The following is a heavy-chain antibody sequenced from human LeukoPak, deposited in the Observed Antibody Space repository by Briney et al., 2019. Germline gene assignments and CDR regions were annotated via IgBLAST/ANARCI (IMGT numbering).Heavy chain of an antibody. CDR1: GYPFDNFG. J-gene: IGHJ4*02. D-gene: IGHD3-10*01. Sequence: GASVKVSCKASGYPFDNFGLTWVRQAPGQGLEWMGWISAYNGNTHYAQKFRGRLTLTTETSTSTAYLELRSLKSDDTAMYYCARLLWVGDEYFFDYWGQGTLVTVSS. CDR2: ISAYNGNT. V-gene: IGHV1-18*01. CDR3: ARLLWVGDEYFFDY.